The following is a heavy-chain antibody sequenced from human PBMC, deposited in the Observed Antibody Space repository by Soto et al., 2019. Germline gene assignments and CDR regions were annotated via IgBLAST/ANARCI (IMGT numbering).Heavy chain of an antibody. Sequence: GGSLRLSCAASGFTFSSYSMNWVRQAPGKGLEWVSYISSSSSTIYYADSVKGRFTISRDNAKNSLYLQMNSLRAEDTAVYYCARVSGLRYFDWLSYYFDYWGQGTLVTVSS. D-gene: IGHD3-9*01. CDR2: ISSSSSTI. V-gene: IGHV3-48*01. J-gene: IGHJ4*02. CDR1: GFTFSSYS. CDR3: ARVSGLRYFDWLSYYFDY.